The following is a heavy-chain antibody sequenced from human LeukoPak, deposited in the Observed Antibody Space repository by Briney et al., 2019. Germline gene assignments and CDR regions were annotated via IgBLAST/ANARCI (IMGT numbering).Heavy chain of an antibody. CDR2: IYYSGST. Sequence: SETLSLTCTVSGGSISSSSYYWGWIRQPPGKGLEWIGSIYYSGSTYYNPSLKSRVTISVDTSKNQFSLKLSSVTAADTAVYYCARHLSIAVAGTRWYFDLWGRGTLVTVSS. D-gene: IGHD6-19*01. J-gene: IGHJ2*01. CDR1: GGSISSSSYY. V-gene: IGHV4-39*01. CDR3: ARHLSIAVAGTRWYFDL.